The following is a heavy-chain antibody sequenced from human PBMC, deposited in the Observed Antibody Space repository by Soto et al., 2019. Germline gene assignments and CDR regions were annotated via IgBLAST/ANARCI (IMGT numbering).Heavy chain of an antibody. CDR3: ARYVGSGTNYFDY. CDR2: IYYSGST. CDR1: GGSISYYY. J-gene: IGHJ4*02. V-gene: IGHV4-59*01. Sequence: PSETLSLTCTVSGGSISYYYWSWIRQPPGKGLEWIGYIYYSGSTNYNPSLKSRVTISVDTSKNQFSLKLSSVTAADTAVYYCARYVGSGTNYFDYWGQGTMVTVYS. D-gene: IGHD3-10*01.